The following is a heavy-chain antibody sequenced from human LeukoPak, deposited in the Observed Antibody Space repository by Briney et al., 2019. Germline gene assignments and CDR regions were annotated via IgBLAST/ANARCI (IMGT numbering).Heavy chain of an antibody. J-gene: IGHJ5*02. CDR1: GGSISSYY. V-gene: IGHV4-59*12. CDR3: ARGHGDFFLGNWFDP. Sequence: SETLSLTCTVSGGSISSYYWSWIRQPAGKGLEWIGYIYYSGSTNYNPSLKSRVTISVDTSKNQFSLKLSSVSAADTAVYYCARGHGDFFLGNWFDPWGQGTMVTVSS. CDR2: IYYSGST. D-gene: IGHD4-17*01.